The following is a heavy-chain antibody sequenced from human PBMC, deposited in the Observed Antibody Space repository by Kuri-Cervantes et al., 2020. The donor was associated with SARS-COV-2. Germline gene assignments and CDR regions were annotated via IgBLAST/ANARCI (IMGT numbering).Heavy chain of an antibody. CDR2: IKSKTDGGTT. CDR1: GFTFSNAW. CDR3: ARAENYSNHRYYYYYGMDV. V-gene: IGHV3-15*07. D-gene: IGHD4-11*01. J-gene: IGHJ6*02. Sequence: GGSLRLSCAASGFTFSNAWMNWVRQAPGKGLEWVGRIKSKTDGGTTDYAAPVKGRFTISRDDSKNTLYLQMNSLRAEDTAVYYCARAENYSNHRYYYYYGMDVWGQGTTVTVSS.